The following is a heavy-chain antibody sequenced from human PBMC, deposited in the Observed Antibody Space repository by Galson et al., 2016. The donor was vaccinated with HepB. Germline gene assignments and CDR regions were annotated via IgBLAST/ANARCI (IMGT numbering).Heavy chain of an antibody. V-gene: IGHV3-23*01. D-gene: IGHD4-23*01. CDR1: GFTFDNHA. J-gene: IGHJ4*01. CDR3: ARDNRSAKLPYYYDY. Sequence: SLRLSCAVSGFTFDNHAMSWVSQAPGKGLEWVSGVSGSGCITYYADSVKGRFTISRDNSKNVLYLHMSSLRAEDTAVYYCARDNRSAKLPYYYDYWGQGTLITVSS. CDR2: VSGSGCIT.